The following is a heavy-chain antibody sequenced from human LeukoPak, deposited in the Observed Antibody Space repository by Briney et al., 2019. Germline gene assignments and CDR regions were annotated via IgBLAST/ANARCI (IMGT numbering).Heavy chain of an antibody. CDR3: ARSLYSSGWFEENWFDP. Sequence: SETLSLTCAVYGGSFSSYYWGWIRQPPGKGLEWIGSIYYSGSTYYNPSLKSRVTISVDTSKNQFSLKLSSVTAADTAVYCCARSLYSSGWFEENWFDPWGQGTLVTVSS. D-gene: IGHD6-19*01. V-gene: IGHV4-39*07. CDR1: GGSFSSYY. J-gene: IGHJ5*02. CDR2: IYYSGST.